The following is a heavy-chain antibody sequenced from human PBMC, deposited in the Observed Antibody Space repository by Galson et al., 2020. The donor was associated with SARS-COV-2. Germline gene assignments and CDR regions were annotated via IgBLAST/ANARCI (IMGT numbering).Heavy chain of an antibody. CDR3: VKEGGSYAYYYYGLDV. CDR2: IPSDGRNK. D-gene: IGHD3-16*01. CDR1: GFPFGSYG. J-gene: IGHJ6*02. V-gene: IGHV3-30*18. Sequence: GGSLRLSCAASGFPFGSYGMHWVRQAPGKGLEWVALIPSDGRNKYYGDSVKGRFTISRDNSKNSLFLQVNSLRAEDTAVYYCVKEGGSYAYYYYGLDVWGLGTTVTVSS.